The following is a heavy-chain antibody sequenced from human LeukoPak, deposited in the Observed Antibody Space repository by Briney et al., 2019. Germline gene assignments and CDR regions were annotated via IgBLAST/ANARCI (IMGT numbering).Heavy chain of an antibody. CDR1: GGSFSGYY. D-gene: IGHD6-19*01. J-gene: IGHJ4*02. CDR2: INHSGST. V-gene: IGHV4-34*01. Sequence: SETLSLTCAVYGGSFSGYYWSWIRQPPGKGLEWIGEINHSGSTYYNPSLKSRVTISVDTSKNQFSLKLSSVTAADTAVYYCARQNGGGYSSGWYRVYWGQGTLVTVSS. CDR3: ARQNGGGYSSGWYRVY.